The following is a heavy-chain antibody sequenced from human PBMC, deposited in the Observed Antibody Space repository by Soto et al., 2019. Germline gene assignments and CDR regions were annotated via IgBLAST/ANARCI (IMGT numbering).Heavy chain of an antibody. Sequence: QVHLVQSGVEVKTPGAAVKVSCQASGYTFFTYDLSWVRQDPGQGLAWMGWISTYSGDTKYAQKIQGRVTMTTDTSTTTAYLELRSLRSDDTAVYYCARHHGPTTSENWFDPWGQGTLVTVSS. CDR3: ARHHGPTTSENWFDP. V-gene: IGHV1-18*01. J-gene: IGHJ5*02. CDR2: ISTYSGDT. CDR1: GYTFFTYD. D-gene: IGHD5-12*01.